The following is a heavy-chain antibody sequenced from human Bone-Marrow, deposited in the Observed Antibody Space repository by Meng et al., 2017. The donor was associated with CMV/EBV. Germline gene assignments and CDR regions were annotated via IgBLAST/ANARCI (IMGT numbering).Heavy chain of an antibody. CDR2: IKSKTDGGAT. V-gene: IGHV3-15*01. CDR1: GFTFDDYG. D-gene: IGHD3-16*01. CDR3: TTSIGHP. J-gene: IGHJ5*02. Sequence: LSLTCAASGFTFDDYGMSWVRQAPGKGLEWVGRIKSKTDGGATDYAAPVKGRFTISRDDSKNTLYLQMNSLKTEDTAVYYCTTSIGHPWGQGTLVTVSS.